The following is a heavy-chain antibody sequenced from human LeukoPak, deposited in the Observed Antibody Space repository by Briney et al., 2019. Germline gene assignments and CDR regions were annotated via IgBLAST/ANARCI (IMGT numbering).Heavy chain of an antibody. V-gene: IGHV3-21*01. CDR3: ARDRSSDWHFDF. Sequence: PGGSLRLSCVASGFTFSHYNMNWVRQAPGKGLEWVSSNSGSTGYIYYADSAKGRFTISRDNAKNSLFLQMNSLRAEDTAVYYCARDRSSDWHFDFWGPGTPVTVSS. CDR1: GFTFSHYN. D-gene: IGHD6-19*01. J-gene: IGHJ4*02. CDR2: NSGSTGYI.